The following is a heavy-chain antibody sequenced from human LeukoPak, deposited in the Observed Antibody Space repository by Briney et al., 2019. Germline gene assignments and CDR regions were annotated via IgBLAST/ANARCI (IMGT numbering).Heavy chain of an antibody. J-gene: IGHJ4*02. CDR3: AKDGPYYDFWSGYLN. D-gene: IGHD3-3*01. V-gene: IGHV3-30*18. Sequence: GGSLRLSCAASGFTFSSYGMHWVRQAPGKGLEWVAVISYDGSNKYYADSVKGRFTISRDNSKNTLYLQMNSLRAEDTAVYYCAKDGPYYDFWSGYLNWGQGTLVTVSP. CDR1: GFTFSSYG. CDR2: ISYDGSNK.